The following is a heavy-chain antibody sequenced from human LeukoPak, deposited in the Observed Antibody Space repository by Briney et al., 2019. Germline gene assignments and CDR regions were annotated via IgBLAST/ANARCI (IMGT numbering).Heavy chain of an antibody. D-gene: IGHD6-19*01. CDR1: GFTFSSNS. CDR3: ARGYSSGWYVFDY. V-gene: IGHV3-21*01. CDR2: IRRCSSYI. Sequence: PGGSLRLSCAAPGFTFSSNSRTWVARPPGRGREGGTYIRRCSSYIYYAASVQGRFTISRDNAKSSLYLQMNSLRAEDTAVYYCARGYSSGWYVFDYWGQGTLVTVSS. J-gene: IGHJ4*02.